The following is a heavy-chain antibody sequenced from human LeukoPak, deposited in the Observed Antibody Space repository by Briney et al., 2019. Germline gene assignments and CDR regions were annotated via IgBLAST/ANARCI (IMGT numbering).Heavy chain of an antibody. CDR1: GYGFTSSY. J-gene: IGHJ4*02. CDR3: ARDQEAFDY. CDR2: IYPSDGST. Sequence: GASVKVSCKASGYGFTSSYIHWVRQAPGQGLEWMGMIYPSDGSTSYAQKFQGRVTVTRDTSTSTVHMELSGLRSEDTAVYYCARDQEAFDYWGQGTLVTVSS. V-gene: IGHV1-46*01.